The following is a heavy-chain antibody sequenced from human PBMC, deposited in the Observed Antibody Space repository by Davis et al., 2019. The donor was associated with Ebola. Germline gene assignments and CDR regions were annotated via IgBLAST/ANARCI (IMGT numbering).Heavy chain of an antibody. CDR3: ARFGTEYYYDRGDY. D-gene: IGHD3-22*01. V-gene: IGHV1-3*01. J-gene: IGHJ4*02. CDR1: GYTFTSYG. CDR2: INAGTGNT. Sequence: ASVKVSCKASGYTFTSYGINWVRQAPGQSPEWMGWINAGTGNTKVSQKFQGRVSITRDTSASTAYMELSSLRSEDTAVYYCARFGTEYYYDRGDYWGQGTLVTVSS.